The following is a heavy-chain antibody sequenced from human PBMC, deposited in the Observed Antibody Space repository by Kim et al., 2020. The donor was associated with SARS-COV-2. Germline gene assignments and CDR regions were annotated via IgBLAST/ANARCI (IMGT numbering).Heavy chain of an antibody. CDR3: TREGPWKQLAPQYYFDY. Sequence: GGSLRLSCTASGFTFGDYAMSWVRQAPGKGLEWVGFIRSKAYGGTTEYAASVKGRFTISRDDSKSIAYLQMNSLKTEDTAVYYCTREGPWKQLAPQYYFDYWGQGTLVTVSS. CDR1: GFTFGDYA. V-gene: IGHV3-49*04. D-gene: IGHD6-6*01. CDR2: IRSKAYGGTT. J-gene: IGHJ4*02.